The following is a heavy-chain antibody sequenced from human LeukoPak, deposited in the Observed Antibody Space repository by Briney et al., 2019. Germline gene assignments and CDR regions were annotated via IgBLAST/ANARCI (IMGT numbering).Heavy chain of an antibody. CDR1: GFTFSSYG. D-gene: IGHD3-16*02. V-gene: IGHV3-30*18. CDR3: AKAPGGATGLSYYFDY. J-gene: IGHJ4*02. CDR2: ISYDGSNK. Sequence: GRSLRLSCAAYGFTFSSYGMHWVRQAPGKGLEWVAVISYDGSNKYYADSVKGRFTISRDNSKNTLYLQMNSLRAEDTAVYYCAKAPGGATGLSYYFDYWGQGTLVTVSS.